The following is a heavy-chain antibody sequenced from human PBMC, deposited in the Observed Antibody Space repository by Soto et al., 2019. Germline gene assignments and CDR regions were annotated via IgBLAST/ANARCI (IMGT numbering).Heavy chain of an antibody. J-gene: IGHJ6*02. Sequence: SETLSLTSTVSGDSIISGGYYWTGIRQHPGIGQERIGYIYYRGTTYYNPSLKRPVLILEETSNNKYTQNQKSVTAADTATYYCARDITGYSGIDVWGQGTTVT. D-gene: IGHD3-9*01. V-gene: IGHV4-31*01. CDR2: IYYRGTT. CDR1: GDSIISGGYY. CDR3: ARDITGYSGIDV.